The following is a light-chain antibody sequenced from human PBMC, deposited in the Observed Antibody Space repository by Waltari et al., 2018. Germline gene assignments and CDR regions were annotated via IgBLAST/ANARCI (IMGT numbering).Light chain of an antibody. CDR3: SSYTSSSTRV. V-gene: IGLV2-14*03. CDR2: DVS. CDR1: TSDVGGYNY. J-gene: IGLJ6*01. Sequence: QSALTQPASVSGSPGQSITISCAGTTSDVGGYNYISWYQQHPGKAPKLIIYDVSNRPAGVSNRFSGSKFGNTASLTISGLQAEDEADYYCSSYTSSSTRVFGSGTKVTVL.